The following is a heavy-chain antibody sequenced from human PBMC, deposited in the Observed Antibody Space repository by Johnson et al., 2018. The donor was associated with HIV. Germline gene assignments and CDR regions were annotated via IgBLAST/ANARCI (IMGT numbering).Heavy chain of an antibody. CDR1: GFTFSSYA. V-gene: IGHV3-30*04. CDR2: ISYDGSNK. J-gene: IGHJ3*02. Sequence: QVQLVESGGGVVQPGRSLRLSCAASGFTFSSYAMHWVRQAPGKGLEWVAVISYDGSNKYYADSVKGRFTISRDNSKNTLYLQMNSLRAEDTAVYYCAKAEGATSAFDIWGQVTMVTVSS. D-gene: IGHD1-26*01. CDR3: AKAEGATSAFDI.